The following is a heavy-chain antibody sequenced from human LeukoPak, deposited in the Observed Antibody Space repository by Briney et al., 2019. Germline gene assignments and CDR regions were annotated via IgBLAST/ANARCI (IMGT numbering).Heavy chain of an antibody. CDR1: GGSISSYY. V-gene: IGHV4-59*01. Sequence: PSETLSLTCTVSGGSISSYYWSWIRQPPGKGLEWIGYIYYSGSTNYNPSLKSRVTISVDTSKNQFPLKLSSVTAADTAVCYCARGWYSSGLTLDVWGKGTTVTVSS. D-gene: IGHD6-19*01. CDR2: IYYSGST. CDR3: ARGWYSSGLTLDV. J-gene: IGHJ6*04.